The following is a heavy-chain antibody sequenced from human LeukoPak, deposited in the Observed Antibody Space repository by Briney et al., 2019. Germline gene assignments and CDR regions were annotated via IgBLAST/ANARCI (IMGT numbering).Heavy chain of an antibody. V-gene: IGHV3-23*01. J-gene: IGHJ4*02. CDR1: GFTFSSSP. D-gene: IGHD2-2*01. Sequence: SGGSLRLSCAASGFTFSSSPMSWARKAPGKGLEWVSGIGHDGGSTYYADSVKGRFTISRDNSKNTLYLQMNSLSDGDTAVYYCAKDHTSSPAAYWGQGTLVTVSS. CDR2: IGHDGGST. CDR3: AKDHTSSPAAY.